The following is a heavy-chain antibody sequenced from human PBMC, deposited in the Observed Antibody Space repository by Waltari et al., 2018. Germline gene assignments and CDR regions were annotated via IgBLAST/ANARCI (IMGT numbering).Heavy chain of an antibody. CDR1: GGIVRSHS. V-gene: IGHV1-69*02. J-gene: IGHJ2*01. CDR3: ATILATFGVPVDV. Sequence: QVQLVQSGAEVKKPGSSVKVSCKASGGIVRSHSFTWVRQVPGQGLGWIGRITPSLGITNYFQTCANRLTSTADKSRSTAYMELRSLRSDDTAVYFCATILATFGVPVDVWGRGSLVIVSS. CDR2: ITPSLGIT. D-gene: IGHD3-3*01.